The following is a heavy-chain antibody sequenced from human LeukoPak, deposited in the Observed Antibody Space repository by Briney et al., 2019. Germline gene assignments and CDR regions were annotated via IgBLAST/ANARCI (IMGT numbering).Heavy chain of an antibody. D-gene: IGHD3-3*01. CDR2: LSYDGSDK. Sequence: PGGSLRLSCAASGFTFSSYGMHWVRQAPGKGLEWVAVLSYDGSDKYYADSVKGRFTISRDNSKNTLYLQMNSLRAEDTAVYYCAKGYSATIFRVVWSWFDPWGQGTLVTVSS. CDR3: AKGYSATIFRVVWSWFDP. V-gene: IGHV3-30*18. CDR1: GFTFSSYG. J-gene: IGHJ5*02.